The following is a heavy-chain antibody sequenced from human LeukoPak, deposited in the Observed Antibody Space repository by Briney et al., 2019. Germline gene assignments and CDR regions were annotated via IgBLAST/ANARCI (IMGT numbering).Heavy chain of an antibody. CDR3: ARVPNYDFWSGYRPTYYYYMDV. V-gene: IGHV4-34*01. CDR1: GGSFSGYY. CDR2: INHSGST. Sequence: PSETLSLTYAVYGGSFSGYYWSWIRQPPGKGLEWIGEINHSGSTNYNPSLKSRVTISVDTSKNQFSLKLSSVTAADTAVYYCARVPNYDFWSGYRPTYYYYMDVWGKGTTVTVSS. J-gene: IGHJ6*03. D-gene: IGHD3-3*01.